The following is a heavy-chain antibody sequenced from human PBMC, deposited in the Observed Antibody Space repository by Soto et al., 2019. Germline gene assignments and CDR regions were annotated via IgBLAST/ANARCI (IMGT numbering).Heavy chain of an antibody. J-gene: IGHJ4*02. V-gene: IGHV1-46*01. CDR1: GYTFTSYY. CDR2: INPSGGST. CDR3: AREQDSGSYHY. D-gene: IGHD1-26*01. Sequence: QVQLVQSGAEVKKPGASVKVSCKASGYTFTSYYMHWVRQAPGQGLEWMGIINPSGGSTSYAQKCQGXXTXTXXTSTSTVYMELSSLRSEDTAVYYCAREQDSGSYHYWGQGTLVTVSS.